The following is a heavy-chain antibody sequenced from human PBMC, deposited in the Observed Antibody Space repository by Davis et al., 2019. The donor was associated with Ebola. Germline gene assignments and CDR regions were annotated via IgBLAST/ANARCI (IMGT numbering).Heavy chain of an antibody. CDR1: GYTFASYG. CDR2: MNPDSGNT. J-gene: IGHJ6*03. V-gene: IGHV1-8*01. Sequence: ASVKVSCKASGYTFASYGISWVRQAPGQGLEWMGWMNPDSGNTGYAQKFQGRVTITRNTSIGTAYMELSSLRSEDTAVYYCARGRDNWNYADMDVWGKGTTVTVSS. D-gene: IGHD1-7*01. CDR3: ARGRDNWNYADMDV.